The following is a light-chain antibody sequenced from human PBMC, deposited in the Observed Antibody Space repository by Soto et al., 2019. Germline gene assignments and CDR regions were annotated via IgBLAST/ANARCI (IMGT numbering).Light chain of an antibody. Sequence: EIVMTQSPATLSVSPGERATLSCRASQSVSSNLAWSQQKLGQPPRLPIYGASTRATGIPGRFSGSGSGTEFTLTLSSLQSEDFAVYYCQQYNNWLTFGGGTKVEIK. CDR2: GAS. CDR1: QSVSSN. V-gene: IGKV3-15*01. CDR3: QQYNNWLT. J-gene: IGKJ4*01.